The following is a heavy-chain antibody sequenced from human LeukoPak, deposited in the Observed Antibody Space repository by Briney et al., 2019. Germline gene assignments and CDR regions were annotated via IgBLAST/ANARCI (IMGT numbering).Heavy chain of an antibody. Sequence: GGSLRLSCAASGFTFSRYAMSWVRQAPGKGLEWVSSISGSGGSTYSADSVKGRFTISRDNSKNTLYLQMNSLRAEDTAAYYCAKEDSATVLDNWGQGTLVSVSS. CDR2: ISGSGGST. V-gene: IGHV3-23*01. CDR1: GFTFSRYA. CDR3: AKEDSATVLDN. D-gene: IGHD5-18*01. J-gene: IGHJ4*02.